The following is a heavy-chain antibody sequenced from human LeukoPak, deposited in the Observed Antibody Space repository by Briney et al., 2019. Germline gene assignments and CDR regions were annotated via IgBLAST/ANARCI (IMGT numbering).Heavy chain of an antibody. CDR2: IYHSGST. Sequence: PSETLSLTCAVSGGSISSSNWWSWVRQPPGKGLEWIGEIYHSGSTNYNPSLKNRVTISVDKSKNQFPLKLSSVTAADTAVYYCARDMGATFDYWGQGTLVTVSS. CDR1: GGSISSSNW. D-gene: IGHD3-10*01. J-gene: IGHJ4*02. V-gene: IGHV4-4*02. CDR3: ARDMGATFDY.